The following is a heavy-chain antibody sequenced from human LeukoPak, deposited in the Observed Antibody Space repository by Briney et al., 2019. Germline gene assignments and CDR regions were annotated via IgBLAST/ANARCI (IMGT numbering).Heavy chain of an antibody. CDR2: IWPDDSDK. J-gene: IGHJ4*02. V-gene: IGHV5-51*01. Sequence: GESLKISCKGSGYSFTSYWIGWVRQVPGKGLEWMGIIWPDDSDKRYSPSFQGQVTISADKSISTAYLQWSSLKASDNAMYYCARQGKDGYRVVDYWGQGTLVTVSS. CDR3: ARQGKDGYRVVDY. CDR1: GYSFTSYW. D-gene: IGHD5-24*01.